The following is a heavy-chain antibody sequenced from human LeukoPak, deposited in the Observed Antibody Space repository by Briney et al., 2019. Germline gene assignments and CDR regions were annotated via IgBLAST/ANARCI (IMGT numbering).Heavy chain of an antibody. J-gene: IGHJ4*02. V-gene: IGHV4-59*08. D-gene: IGHD3-10*01. CDR2: IYYSGTT. CDR1: GGSISGYY. Sequence: SETLSLTCTVSGGSISGYYWSWIRQPPGKGLEWIGYIYYSGTTNYNPSLKSRVTISVDTSKNQFSLRLSSVTAADTAVYYCAGFTSYYGSGSLDYWGQGTLVTVSS. CDR3: AGFTSYYGSGSLDY.